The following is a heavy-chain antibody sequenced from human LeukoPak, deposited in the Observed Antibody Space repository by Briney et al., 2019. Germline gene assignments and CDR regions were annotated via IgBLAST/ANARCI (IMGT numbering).Heavy chain of an antibody. CDR1: GFTFSSYG. J-gene: IGHJ6*04. D-gene: IGHD1-1*01. V-gene: IGHV3-30*18. Sequence: GGSLRLSCAASGFTFSSYGMHWVRQAPGKGLEWVAVISYDGSNKYYADSVKGRFTISRDNSKNTLYLQMNSLRAEDTAVYYCAKDEHRQLERRGGMDVWGKGTTVTVSS. CDR3: AKDEHRQLERRGGMDV. CDR2: ISYDGSNK.